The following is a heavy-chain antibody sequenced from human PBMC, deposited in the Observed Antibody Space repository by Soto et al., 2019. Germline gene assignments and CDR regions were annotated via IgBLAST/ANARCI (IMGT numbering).Heavy chain of an antibody. D-gene: IGHD1-26*01. CDR3: ARESGSYHLDY. Sequence: QVQLVESGGGVVQPGRSLRLSCAASGFTFSTYGMHWVRKAPGKGLEWVSTTGYDGSNKYYADSVKGRFTISRDNSKNTLYLQMNSLRAEDTAVYYCARESGSYHLDYWSQGTPVTVSS. CDR1: GFTFSTYG. CDR2: TGYDGSNK. J-gene: IGHJ4*02. V-gene: IGHV3-33*01.